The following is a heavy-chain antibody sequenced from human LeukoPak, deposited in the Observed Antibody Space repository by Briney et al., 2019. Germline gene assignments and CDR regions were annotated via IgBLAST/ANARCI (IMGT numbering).Heavy chain of an antibody. CDR2: IYYSGST. CDR3: ARDHWLDTAMVHAFDT. CDR1: GGSISSYY. V-gene: IGHV4-59*01. Sequence: SETLSLTCTVSGGSISSYYWSWIRQPPGKGLEWIGYIYYSGSTNYNPSLKSRVTISVDTSKNQFSLKLSSVTAADTAVYYCARDHWLDTAMVHAFDTWGQGTMVTVSS. J-gene: IGHJ3*02. D-gene: IGHD5-18*01.